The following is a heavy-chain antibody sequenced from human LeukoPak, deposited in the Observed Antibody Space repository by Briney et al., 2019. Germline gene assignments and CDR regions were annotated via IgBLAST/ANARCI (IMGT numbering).Heavy chain of an antibody. CDR3: AKVQIGGYGDRDY. CDR1: GLTVSTNY. D-gene: IGHD4-17*01. J-gene: IGHJ4*02. Sequence: PGGSLRLSCAASGLTVSTNYMSWVRQAPGKGLEWVSVIYSGGSTYYPDSVKGRFTMSRDNSKNTLYLQMNSLRAEDTAVYYCAKVQIGGYGDRDYWGQGTLVTVSS. CDR2: IYSGGST. V-gene: IGHV3-66*01.